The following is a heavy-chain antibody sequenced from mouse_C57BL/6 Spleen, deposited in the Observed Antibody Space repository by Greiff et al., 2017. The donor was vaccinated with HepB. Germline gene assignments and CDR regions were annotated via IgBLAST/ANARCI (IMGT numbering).Heavy chain of an antibody. CDR2: IHPNSGST. D-gene: IGHD2-3*01. J-gene: IGHJ3*01. Sequence: QVQLKQPGAELVKPGASVKLSCKASGYTFTSYWMHWVKQRPGQGLEWIGMIHPNSGSTNYNEKFKSKATLTVDKSSSTAYMQLSSLTSEDSAVYYCADDGYSPFAYWGQGTLVTVSA. CDR3: ADDGYSPFAY. V-gene: IGHV1-64*01. CDR1: GYTFTSYW.